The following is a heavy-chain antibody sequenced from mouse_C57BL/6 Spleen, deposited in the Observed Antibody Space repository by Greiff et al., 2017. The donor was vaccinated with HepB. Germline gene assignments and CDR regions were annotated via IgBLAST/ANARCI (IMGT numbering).Heavy chain of an antibody. V-gene: IGHV1-19*01. D-gene: IGHD1-1*01. Sequence: EVKLMESGPVLVKPGASVKMSCKASGYTFTDYYMNWVKQSHGKSLEWIGVINPYNGGTSYNQKFKGKATLTVDKSSSTAYMELNSLTSEDSAVYYCARDYYGSSYYSNFAYWGQGTLVTVSA. CDR2: INPYNGGT. CDR3: ARDYYGSSYYSNFAY. CDR1: GYTFTDYY. J-gene: IGHJ3*01.